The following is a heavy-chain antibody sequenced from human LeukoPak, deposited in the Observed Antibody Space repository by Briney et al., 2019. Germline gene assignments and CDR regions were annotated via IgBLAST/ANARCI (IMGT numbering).Heavy chain of an antibody. CDR1: GFTFSSYA. D-gene: IGHD3-3*01. J-gene: IGHJ5*02. Sequence: GGSLRLSCVASGFTFSSYAMSWVRQAPGKGLVWVSRINSDGSSLSYADSVKGRFTIFRDNAKNTLYLQMNSLRAEDTAVYYCAREMTNYDFWSGSTTINWFAPWGQGTLVTVSS. V-gene: IGHV3-74*01. CDR3: AREMTNYDFWSGSTTINWFAP. CDR2: INSDGSSL.